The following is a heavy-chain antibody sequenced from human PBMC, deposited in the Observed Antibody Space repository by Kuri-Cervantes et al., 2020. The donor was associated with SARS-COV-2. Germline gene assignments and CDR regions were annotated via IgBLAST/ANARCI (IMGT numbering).Heavy chain of an antibody. CDR2: ITWNGGSK. V-gene: IGHV3-9*01. CDR1: GFTFDDYA. CDR3: AKDVAYYDSSGCADC. D-gene: IGHD3-22*01. J-gene: IGHJ4*02. Sequence: SLKISCTASGFTFDDYAMHRVRQAPGKGLEWVSGITWNGGSKGYAESVRGRFTISRDNAKNSLYLQMNSLRTEDTAFYYCAKDVAYYDSSGCADCWGQGTLVTVSS.